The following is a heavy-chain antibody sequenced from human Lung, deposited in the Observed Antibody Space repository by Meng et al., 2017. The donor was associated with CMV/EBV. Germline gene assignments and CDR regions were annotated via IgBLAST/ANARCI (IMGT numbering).Heavy chain of an antibody. V-gene: IGHV4-39*07. CDR3: AWRSPTIRGFKVTYYYGMGV. CDR2: MYYSWNT. D-gene: IGHD1-14*01. J-gene: IGHJ6*02. CDR1: GGSVSTNSYY. Sequence: SXTLSLTCSVSGGSVSTNSYYWGWIRQPPAKGLEWIGSMYYSWNTYYHPSLKSRVTISLDTSNNQVSLKLNSVTVADTGVYDCAWRSPTIRGFKVTYYYGMGVWGQGXTVTVSS.